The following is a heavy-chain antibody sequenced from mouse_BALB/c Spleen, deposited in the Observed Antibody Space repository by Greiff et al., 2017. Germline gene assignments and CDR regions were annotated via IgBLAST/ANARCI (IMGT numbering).Heavy chain of an antibody. CDR3: AREKYGNYVYYAMDY. J-gene: IGHJ4*01. D-gene: IGHD2-10*02. CDR2: ISYDGSN. Sequence: EVQRVESGPGLVKPSQSLSLTCSVTGYSITSGYYWNWIRQFPGNKLEWMGYISYDGSNNYNPSLKNRISITRDTSKNQFFLKLNSVTTEDTATYYCAREKYGNYVYYAMDYWGQGTSVTVSS. CDR1: GYSITSGYY. V-gene: IGHV3-6*02.